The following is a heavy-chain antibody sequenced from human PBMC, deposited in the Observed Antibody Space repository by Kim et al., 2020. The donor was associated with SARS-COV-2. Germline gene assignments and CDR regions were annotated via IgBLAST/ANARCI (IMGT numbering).Heavy chain of an antibody. D-gene: IGHD3-10*01. CDR2: ISYDGSNK. CDR1: GFTFSSYG. CDR3: AILSGPDY. J-gene: IGHJ4*02. V-gene: IGHV3-30*03. Sequence: GGSLRLSCAASGFTFSSYGMHWVRQASGKGLEWVAVISYDGSNKYYADSVKGRFTISRDNSKNTLYLQMNSLRAEDTAEYYCAILSGPDYWGQGTLVTVSS.